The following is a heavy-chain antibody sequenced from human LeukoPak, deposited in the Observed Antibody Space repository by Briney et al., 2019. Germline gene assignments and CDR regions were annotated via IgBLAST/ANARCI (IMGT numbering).Heavy chain of an antibody. D-gene: IGHD5-24*01. Sequence: SETLSLTCTVSGGSISSYYWSWIRQPPGKGLEWIGYIYYSGSTNYNPSLKSRVTISVDTSKNQFSLKLSSVTAADTAVYYCARLRWLQLGYFDYWGQGTLVTVSS. CDR1: GGSISSYY. CDR3: ARLRWLQLGYFDY. J-gene: IGHJ4*02. V-gene: IGHV4-59*01. CDR2: IYYSGST.